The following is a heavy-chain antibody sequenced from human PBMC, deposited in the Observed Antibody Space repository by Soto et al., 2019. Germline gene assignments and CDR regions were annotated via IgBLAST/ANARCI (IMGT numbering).Heavy chain of an antibody. CDR1: GYSFTSYW. CDR2: IYPGDSDT. CDR3: ARRNDYGGKENDY. D-gene: IGHD4-17*01. V-gene: IGHV5-51*01. Sequence: PGESLKISCKGSGYSFTSYWIGWVRQMPGTGLEWMGFIYPGDSDTRYGPSLQGQVTISADKSISTAYLQWSSLKASDTSMYYCARRNDYGGKENDYWGQGTLVTVSS. J-gene: IGHJ4*02.